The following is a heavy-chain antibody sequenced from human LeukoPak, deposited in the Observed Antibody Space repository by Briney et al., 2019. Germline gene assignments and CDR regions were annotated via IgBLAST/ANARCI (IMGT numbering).Heavy chain of an antibody. CDR2: ISSNSRYT. Sequence: GGTLRLSCAASGFTFSSYSMNWVRQAPGKGLEWVSSISSNSRYTYYADSVKGRFTISRDNAKSSLYLQMNSLRADDTAVYYCARVAEAAAFDYWGQGTLVTVSS. CDR3: ARVAEAAAFDY. D-gene: IGHD6-13*01. J-gene: IGHJ4*02. V-gene: IGHV3-21*01. CDR1: GFTFSSYS.